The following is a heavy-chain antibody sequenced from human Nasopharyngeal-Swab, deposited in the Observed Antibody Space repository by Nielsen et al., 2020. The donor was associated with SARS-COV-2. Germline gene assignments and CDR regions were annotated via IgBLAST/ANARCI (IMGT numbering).Heavy chain of an antibody. V-gene: IGHV1-18*01. J-gene: IGHJ4*02. Sequence: ASVKVSCKASGYTFTSYGINWVRQAPGQGLEWMGWISTNNGATNYAQKLQGRVTMTTDTSTSTAYMELRSLRSDDTAVYYCARDLPRITIFGVVDYWGQGTLVTVSS. CDR2: ISTNNGAT. CDR1: GYTFTSYG. CDR3: ARDLPRITIFGVVDY. D-gene: IGHD3-3*01.